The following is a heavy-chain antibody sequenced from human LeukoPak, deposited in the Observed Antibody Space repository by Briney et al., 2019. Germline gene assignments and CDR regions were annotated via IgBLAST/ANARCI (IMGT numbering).Heavy chain of an antibody. CDR3: ARDSGGRGWFDP. D-gene: IGHD2-15*01. V-gene: IGHV3-48*01. Sequence: GGSLRLSCAASGFTFSSYSMNWVRQAPGEGLEWVSYISSSSNNIYYADSVKGRFTISRDNAKNSLYLQMNSLRAEDTAVYYCARDSGGRGWFDPWGQGTLVTVSS. CDR2: ISSSSNNI. J-gene: IGHJ5*02. CDR1: GFTFSSYS.